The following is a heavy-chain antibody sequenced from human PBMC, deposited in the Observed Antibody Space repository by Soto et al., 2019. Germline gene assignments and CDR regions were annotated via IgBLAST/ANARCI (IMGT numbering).Heavy chain of an antibody. D-gene: IGHD3-10*01. V-gene: IGHV1-18*04. J-gene: IGHJ6*02. CDR1: GYTFTSYG. CDR3: ARGLGAMVRGETEAYGMDV. Sequence: ASVKVSCKASGYTFTSYGISWVRQAPGQGLEWMGWISAYNGNTNYAQKLQGRVTMTTDTSTSTAYMELRSLRSDDTAVYYCARGLGAMVRGETEAYGMDVWGQGTTVTVSS. CDR2: ISAYNGNT.